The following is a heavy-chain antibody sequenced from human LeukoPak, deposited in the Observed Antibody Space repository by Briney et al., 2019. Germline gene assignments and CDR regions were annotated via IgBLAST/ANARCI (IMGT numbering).Heavy chain of an antibody. Sequence: PSETLSLTCSVSGVSISTSTNYGAWIRQPPGKGLEWIGSMFYRGSTYYNPSLRSRITISVDTSKNQFSLKLSSVTASDTAIFYCARQGGWGGAASLIEFWGQGTLVTVSS. V-gene: IGHV4-39*01. CDR2: MFYRGST. CDR3: ARQGGWGGAASLIEF. J-gene: IGHJ4*02. CDR1: GVSISTSTNY. D-gene: IGHD1-26*01.